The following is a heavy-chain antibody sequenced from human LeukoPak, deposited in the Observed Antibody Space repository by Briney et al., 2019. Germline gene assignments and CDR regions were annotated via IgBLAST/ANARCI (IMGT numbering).Heavy chain of an antibody. V-gene: IGHV3-74*01. CDR1: GFTLSPYW. CDR3: TRAKCSRTSCNTESDY. D-gene: IGHD2-2*01. CDR2: INSDGSST. Sequence: GGSLRLSCAASGFTLSPYWMHWVRQAPGKGLVWVSRINSDGSSTTYADSVKGRFTISRDNTKNTLYLQMNILRAEDTAVYYCTRAKCSRTSCNTESDYWGQGTLVTVSS. J-gene: IGHJ4*02.